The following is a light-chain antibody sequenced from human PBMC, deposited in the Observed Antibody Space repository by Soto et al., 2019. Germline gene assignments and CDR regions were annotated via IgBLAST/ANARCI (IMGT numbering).Light chain of an antibody. V-gene: IGLV2-18*02. CDR1: STDFVSYNR. CDR2: ETS. J-gene: IGLJ1*01. CDR3: SSYTSSSTL. Sequence: QSVLTQPPSVSGSPGQSVTISCTGTSTDFVSYNRVSWYQQPPGTAPKLIIYETSNRPSGVPDRFSGSKSGNTASLTISGLQAADEADYYCSSYTSSSTLFGTGTKVTVL.